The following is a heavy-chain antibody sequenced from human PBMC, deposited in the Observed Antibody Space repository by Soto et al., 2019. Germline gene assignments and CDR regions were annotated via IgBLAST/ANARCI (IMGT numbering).Heavy chain of an antibody. CDR3: ARRASPYNWFDP. J-gene: IGHJ5*02. Sequence: GESLKISCKGSGYRFTSDWIGWVRQMPGKGLEWMGFIYPGGADTRYSPSSQGQVTISADKSISTAYLQWSSLKASDTAMYYCARRASPYNWFDPWGQGIRVSVSS. V-gene: IGHV5-51*03. CDR2: IYPGGADT. CDR1: GYRFTSDW.